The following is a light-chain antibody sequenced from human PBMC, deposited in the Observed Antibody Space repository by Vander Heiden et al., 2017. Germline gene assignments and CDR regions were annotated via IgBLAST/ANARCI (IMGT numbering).Light chain of an antibody. CDR2: GAS. CDR1: QSVSSN. J-gene: IGKJ4*01. V-gene: IGKV3-15*01. Sequence: EIKLTQSPATLSVSPGERATLSCRASQSVSSNLAWYQQKPGQAPRLLIYGASTRATGIPARFSGSGSGTEFTLTISSLQSEDFAVYYCQQYNNWPPLTFGGGTKVEIK. CDR3: QQYNNWPPLT.